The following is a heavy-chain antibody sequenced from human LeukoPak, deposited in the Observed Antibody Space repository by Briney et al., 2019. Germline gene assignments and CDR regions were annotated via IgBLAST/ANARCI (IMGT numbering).Heavy chain of an antibody. J-gene: IGHJ6*03. CDR3: ARVYFSSSSWYVDYYYMDV. Sequence: GRSLRLSCAASGFTFSSYGMHWVRQAPGKGLEWVAVIWYDGSNKYYADSVKGRFTISRDNSKNTLYLQMNSLRAEDTAVYYCARVYFSSSSWYVDYYYMDVWGKGTTVTVS. CDR2: IWYDGSNK. D-gene: IGHD6-13*01. CDR1: GFTFSSYG. V-gene: IGHV3-33*01.